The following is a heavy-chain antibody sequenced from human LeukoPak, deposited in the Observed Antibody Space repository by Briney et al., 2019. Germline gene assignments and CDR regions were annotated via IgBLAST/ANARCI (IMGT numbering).Heavy chain of an antibody. CDR2: IYQSGST. D-gene: IGHD2-2*02. Sequence: SQTLSLTCILSSGSIISGGHYWSWIRQPPGKGLEWIGHIYQSGSTYYNPSLESRVTISVDTSKNQFSLKLSSVTAADTAVYYCARGGVLNSKSCYNVWGKGTTVTVSS. V-gene: IGHV4-30-2*01. J-gene: IGHJ6*04. CDR1: SGSIISGGHY. CDR3: ARGGVLNSKSCYNV.